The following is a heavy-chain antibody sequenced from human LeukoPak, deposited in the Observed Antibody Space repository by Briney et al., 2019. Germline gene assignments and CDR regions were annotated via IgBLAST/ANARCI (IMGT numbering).Heavy chain of an antibody. D-gene: IGHD3-16*01. J-gene: IGHJ4*02. CDR2: INPGGGST. V-gene: IGHV1-46*01. Sequence: ASVKVSCKASGYTFTSYYMHWVRQAPGQGPEWMGIINPGGGSTSYAQKFQGRVTMTRDTSTSTVYMELSSLRSEDTAVYYCARWRGSYTFDYWGQGTLVTVSS. CDR1: GYTFTSYY. CDR3: ARWRGSYTFDY.